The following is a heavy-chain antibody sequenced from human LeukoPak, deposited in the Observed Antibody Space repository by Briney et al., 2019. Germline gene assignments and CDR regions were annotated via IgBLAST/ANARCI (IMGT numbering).Heavy chain of an antibody. Sequence: EASVKVSCKASGYTFTSYDINWVRQATGQGLEWMGWMNPNSGNTGYAQKFQGRVTMTRNTSISTAYMELSSLRSEDTAVYYCAREPRIKTIFGVVITRGGFDPWGQGTLVTVCS. D-gene: IGHD3-3*01. CDR3: AREPRIKTIFGVVITRGGFDP. V-gene: IGHV1-8*01. CDR2: MNPNSGNT. J-gene: IGHJ5*02. CDR1: GYTFTSYD.